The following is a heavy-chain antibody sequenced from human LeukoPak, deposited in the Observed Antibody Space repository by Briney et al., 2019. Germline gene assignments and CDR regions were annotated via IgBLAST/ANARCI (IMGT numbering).Heavy chain of an antibody. J-gene: IGHJ4*02. D-gene: IGHD3-9*01. CDR3: ARQRYEILTGYYFDY. Sequence: SETLSLTCTVSGGSISSYYWSWIRQPPGKGLEWIGYIYYSGSTKYNPSLKSRVSISVDASKNQFSLKLSSVTAADTAVYYCARQRYEILTGYYFDYWGQGTLVTVSS. CDR2: IYYSGST. V-gene: IGHV4-59*08. CDR1: GGSISSYY.